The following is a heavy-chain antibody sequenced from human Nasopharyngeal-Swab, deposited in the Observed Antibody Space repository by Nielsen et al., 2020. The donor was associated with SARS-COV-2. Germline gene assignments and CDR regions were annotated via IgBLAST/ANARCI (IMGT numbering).Heavy chain of an antibody. Sequence: VRQAPGKGLEWVSAISGSGGSTYYADSVKGRFTISRDNSKNTLYLQMNSLRAEDTAVYYCEKKEERRSGHRPEYYYYYMDVWGKGTTVTDSS. J-gene: IGHJ6*03. V-gene: IGHV3-23*01. CDR2: ISGSGGST. CDR3: EKKEERRSGHRPEYYYYYMDV. D-gene: IGHD5-24*01.